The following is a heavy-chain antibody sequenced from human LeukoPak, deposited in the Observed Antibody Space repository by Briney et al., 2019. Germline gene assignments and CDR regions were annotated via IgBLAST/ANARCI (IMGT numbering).Heavy chain of an antibody. J-gene: IGHJ4*02. CDR2: INPNSGGT. CDR1: GYTFTRHY. D-gene: IGHD4-17*01. V-gene: IGHV1-2*02. Sequence: ASVKVSCKACGYTFTRHYMHWVRQAPGQGLDWMGWINPNSGGTNDPQKFRGRGTMTRDTSISTAYMELSRLRSDDTAVYYCARILTPYGDYVYYWGQGTLVTVSS. CDR3: ARILTPYGDYVYY.